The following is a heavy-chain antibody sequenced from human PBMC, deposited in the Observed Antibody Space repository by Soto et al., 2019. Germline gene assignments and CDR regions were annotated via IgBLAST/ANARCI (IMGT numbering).Heavy chain of an antibody. CDR2: IRNKANCYTS. V-gene: IGHV3-72*01. Sequence: GGSLRFSCAVSGFTFGDHYMGWVRQAPGKGLEWIGRIRNKANCYTSEYAASVTGRFTISRDDSKNSLYLQMNSLKSEYTAVYYCARDGSGAWYFDLWGRGTLVTVSS. CDR3: ARDGSGAWYFDL. D-gene: IGHD1-1*01. CDR1: GFTFGDHY. J-gene: IGHJ2*01.